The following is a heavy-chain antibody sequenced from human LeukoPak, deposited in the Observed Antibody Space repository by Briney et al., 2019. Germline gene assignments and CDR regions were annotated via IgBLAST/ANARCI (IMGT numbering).Heavy chain of an antibody. CDR1: GFTFSSYW. Sequence: PGGSLRLSCAASGFTFSSYWMSWVRQAPGKGLEWVANIKQDGSEKYYVDSVKGRFTISRDNAKNSLYLQMNSLRAEDTAVYYCARQRQLVSYYYYYYMDVWGKGTTVTVSS. V-gene: IGHV3-7*01. J-gene: IGHJ6*03. CDR3: ARQRQLVSYYYYYYMDV. CDR2: IKQDGSEK. D-gene: IGHD6-13*01.